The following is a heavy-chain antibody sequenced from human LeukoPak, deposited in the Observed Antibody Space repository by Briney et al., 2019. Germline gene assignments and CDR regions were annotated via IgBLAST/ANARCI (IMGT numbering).Heavy chain of an antibody. J-gene: IGHJ4*02. CDR1: GGSFSSYY. V-gene: IGHV4-59*10. CDR3: AIRGSSWGVNFDY. Sequence: SETLSLTCAVYGGSFSSYYWSWIRQPAGKGLEWIGRIYTSGSTNYNPSLKSRVTMSVDTSKNQFSLKLSSVTAADTAVYYCAIRGSSWGVNFDYWGQGTLVTVSS. D-gene: IGHD6-13*01. CDR2: IYTSGST.